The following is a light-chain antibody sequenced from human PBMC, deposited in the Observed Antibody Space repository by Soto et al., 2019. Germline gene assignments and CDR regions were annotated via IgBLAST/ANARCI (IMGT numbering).Light chain of an antibody. Sequence: EIVLTLSPGTLSLSPGERATLSCRASQSVSSSYLAWYQQKPGQAPRLLIYGASSRATGIPDRFSGSGSGTDFNLTISRLEPEDFAVYYCQQYGSSQSFGQGTKVEIK. V-gene: IGKV3-20*01. J-gene: IGKJ1*01. CDR1: QSVSSSY. CDR3: QQYGSSQS. CDR2: GAS.